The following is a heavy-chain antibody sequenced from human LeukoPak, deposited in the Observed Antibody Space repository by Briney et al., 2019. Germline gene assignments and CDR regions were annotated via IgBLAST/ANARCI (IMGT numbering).Heavy chain of an antibody. D-gene: IGHD4-17*01. CDR1: GGSISSGGYS. J-gene: IGHJ6*02. CDR3: ARSMVTRPYGMDV. CDR2: IYHSGTT. V-gene: IGHV4-30-2*01. Sequence: SETLSLTCAVSGGSISSGGYSWSWIRQPPGKGLEWIAYIYHSGTTYYNLSLKSRVTISVDRSKNQFSLKLSSVTAADTAVYYCARSMVTRPYGMDVWGQGTTVTVSS.